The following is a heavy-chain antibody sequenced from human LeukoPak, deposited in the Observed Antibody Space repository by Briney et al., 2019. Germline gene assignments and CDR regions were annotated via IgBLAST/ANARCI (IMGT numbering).Heavy chain of an antibody. D-gene: IGHD1-26*01. CDR1: GYSISSGYY. Sequence: SETLSLTCTVSGYSISSGYYWGWIRQPPGKGLEWIGRIYHSGSTYYNPSLKSRVTISVDTSKNQFSLKLSSVTAADTAVYYCAREEVGATNYFDYWGQGTLVTVSS. V-gene: IGHV4-38-2*02. CDR3: AREEVGATNYFDY. J-gene: IGHJ4*02. CDR2: IYHSGST.